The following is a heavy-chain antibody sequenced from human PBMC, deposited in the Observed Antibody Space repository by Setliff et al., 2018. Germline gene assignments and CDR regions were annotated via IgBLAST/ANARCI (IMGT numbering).Heavy chain of an antibody. Sequence: GGSLRLSCAASGFTFSSYSMNWVRQAPGKGLEWVSYISSSSSTIYYAGSVKGRFTISRDNAKNSLYLQMNSLRAEDTAVYYCARVYSGYDPNHYFDYWGQGTLVTVSS. CDR3: ARVYSGYDPNHYFDY. J-gene: IGHJ4*02. CDR1: GFTFSSYS. D-gene: IGHD5-12*01. V-gene: IGHV3-48*01. CDR2: ISSSSSTI.